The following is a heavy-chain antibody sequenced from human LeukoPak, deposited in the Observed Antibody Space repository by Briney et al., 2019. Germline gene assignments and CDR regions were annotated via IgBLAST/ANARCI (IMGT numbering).Heavy chain of an antibody. CDR3: ARGYQYYYGSASYTDAFDI. V-gene: IGHV4-4*07. J-gene: IGHJ3*02. CDR1: SGSISSYY. CDR2: IHASGRT. D-gene: IGHD3-10*01. Sequence: SETLSLTCTDSSGSISSYYWSWIRQPAGKGLEWIGRIHASGRTNYNPSLKSQVTMSVDTSNNQISLKLSSVTAADTAVYYCARGYQYYYGSASYTDAFDIWGQGTMVTVSS.